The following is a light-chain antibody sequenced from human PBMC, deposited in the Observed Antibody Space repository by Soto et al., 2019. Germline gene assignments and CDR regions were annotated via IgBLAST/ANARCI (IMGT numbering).Light chain of an antibody. Sequence: QSALTQPASVSGSPGQSITISCTGTSSDVGGYNYVSWYQQHPGKAPKLMIYGVTNRPSGVSSRFSGSRSGNTASLTISGLQAEYEAEYFCNSYTSSSTFVFGTGTKVTFL. CDR3: NSYTSSSTFV. CDR2: GVT. CDR1: SSDVGGYNY. V-gene: IGLV2-14*01. J-gene: IGLJ1*01.